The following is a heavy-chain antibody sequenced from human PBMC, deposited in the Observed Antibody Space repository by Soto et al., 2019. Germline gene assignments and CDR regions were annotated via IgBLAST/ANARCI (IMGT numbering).Heavy chain of an antibody. D-gene: IGHD6-6*01. V-gene: IGHV4-31*03. CDR2: IHYTGST. CDR3: ARDSAIAARAFDI. CDR1: SGSISSGGYH. Sequence: SETLSLTCTVSSGSISSGGYHRSWIRQHPGKGLELIGYIHYTGSTYYNPSLKSRLTISVDTSKNQFSLRLSSVTAADTAVYYCARDSAIAARAFDIWGRGTMVTVS. J-gene: IGHJ3*02.